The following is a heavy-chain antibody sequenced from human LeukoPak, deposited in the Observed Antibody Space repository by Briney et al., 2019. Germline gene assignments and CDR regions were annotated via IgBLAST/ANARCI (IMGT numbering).Heavy chain of an antibody. J-gene: IGHJ5*02. V-gene: IGHV3-66*01. D-gene: IGHD3-22*01. Sequence: GGSLRLSCAASGFTVSSNYTSWVRQAPGKGLEWVSVIYSGGSTYYADSVKGRFTISRDNSKNTLYLQMNSLRAEDTAVYYCAIYHYYDSSGLNWFDPWGQGTLVTVSS. CDR1: GFTVSSNY. CDR2: IYSGGST. CDR3: AIYHYYDSSGLNWFDP.